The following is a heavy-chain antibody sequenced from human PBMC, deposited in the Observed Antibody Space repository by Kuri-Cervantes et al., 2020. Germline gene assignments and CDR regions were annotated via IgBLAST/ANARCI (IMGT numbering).Heavy chain of an antibody. D-gene: IGHD6-13*01. CDR2: IYYSGNT. J-gene: IGHJ1*01. CDR3: ARIYSRPIRYFQH. V-gene: IGHV4-61*08. Sequence: GSLRLSCTVSGDSVSGGVYYWSWIRQPPGKGLEWIGYIYYSGNTNHNPSLKSRVTISVDTSKNQFSLKLSSVTAADTAVYYCARIYSRPIRYFQHWGQGSLVTVSS. CDR1: GDSVSGGVYY.